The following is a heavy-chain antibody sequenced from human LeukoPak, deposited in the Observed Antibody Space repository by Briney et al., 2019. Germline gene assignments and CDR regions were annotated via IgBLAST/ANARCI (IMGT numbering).Heavy chain of an antibody. Sequence: GGSLRLSCAASGFTFSSYSMNWVRQAPGKGLEWVSYISSSSSTIYYADSVKGRFTISRDNAKNSLYLQMNTLRVEDTAVYYCARGSPHSSIWYLDYWGQGTLVTVSS. CDR1: GFTFSSYS. V-gene: IGHV3-48*04. CDR2: ISSSSSTI. J-gene: IGHJ4*02. CDR3: ARGSPHSSIWYLDY. D-gene: IGHD6-13*01.